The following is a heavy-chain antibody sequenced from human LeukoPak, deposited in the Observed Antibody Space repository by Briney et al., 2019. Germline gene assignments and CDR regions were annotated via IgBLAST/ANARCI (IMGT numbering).Heavy chain of an antibody. CDR3: ATYRQVLLPFES. CDR2: IFPSGGEI. Sequence: GGSLRLSCAASGFTFSAFAMSCVRQPPGEGLGWVSSIFPSGGEIHYADSVRGRFTISRDNSKSTLSLQMNSLRAEDTAIYYCATYRQVLLPFESWGQGTLVTVSS. CDR1: GFTFSAFA. D-gene: IGHD2-8*02. J-gene: IGHJ4*02. V-gene: IGHV3-23*01.